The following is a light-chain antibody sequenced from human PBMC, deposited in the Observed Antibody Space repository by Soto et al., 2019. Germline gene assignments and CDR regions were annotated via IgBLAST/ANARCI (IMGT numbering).Light chain of an antibody. Sequence: QSVLTQPPSVSGAPGQRVTISCTGSSSNIGAGYDVHWYQQLPGTAPKLLIYGNSNRPSGVPDRFSGSKSGTSASLAITGLQAEDEADYFCTSYTNSKAYILFGGGTKLTVL. J-gene: IGLJ2*01. CDR2: GNS. CDR1: SSNIGAGYD. V-gene: IGLV1-40*01. CDR3: TSYTNSKAYIL.